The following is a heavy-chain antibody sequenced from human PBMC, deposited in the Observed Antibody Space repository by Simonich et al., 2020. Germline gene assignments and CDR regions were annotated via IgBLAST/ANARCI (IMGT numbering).Heavy chain of an antibody. Sequence: QVQLVQSVAEVKKPGASVKVSCKASGYTFTGYYMHWVRQAPGQGLGGMGGINPNSGGTNYAQKLQGRVTMTRDTSISTAYMELGRLRSDDTAVYYCARVRFEAFDIWGQGTMVTVSS. CDR2: INPNSGGT. V-gene: IGHV1-2*02. J-gene: IGHJ3*02. CDR3: ARVRFEAFDI. CDR1: GYTFTGYY.